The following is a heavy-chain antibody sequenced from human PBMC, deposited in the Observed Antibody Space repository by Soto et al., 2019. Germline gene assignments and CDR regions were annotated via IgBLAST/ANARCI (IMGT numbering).Heavy chain of an antibody. CDR3: ASCSFCSTSPYYMDV. Sequence: ASVKVSCKASGYTFTGYYMHWVRQAPGQGLEWMGWINPNSGGTNYAQKFQGRVTMTRDTSISTAYMELSSLRSDDTAVYYCASCSFCSTSPYYMDVWGKGTTVTVSS. V-gene: IGHV1-2*02. CDR1: GYTFTGYY. J-gene: IGHJ6*03. D-gene: IGHD2-2*01. CDR2: INPNSGGT.